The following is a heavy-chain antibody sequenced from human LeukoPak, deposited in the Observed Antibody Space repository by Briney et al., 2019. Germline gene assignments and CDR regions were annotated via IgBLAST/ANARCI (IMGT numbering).Heavy chain of an antibody. V-gene: IGHV1-69*13. D-gene: IGHD4-11*01. CDR2: IIPIFGTA. Sequence: SVKVSCKASGGTFSSYAISWVRQAPGQGLEWMGGIIPIFGTANYAQKFQGRVTITADESTSTAYMELSSLRSEDTAVYYCASPYSNRYYYFGMDVWGQGTTVTVSS. CDR1: GGTFSSYA. CDR3: ASPYSNRYYYFGMDV. J-gene: IGHJ6*02.